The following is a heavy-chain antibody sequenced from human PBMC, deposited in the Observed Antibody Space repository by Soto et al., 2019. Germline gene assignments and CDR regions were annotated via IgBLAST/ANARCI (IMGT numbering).Heavy chain of an antibody. Sequence: EVQLVESGGGLVKPGGSLRLSCAASGFTFSNAWMNWVRQAPGKGLEWVGRIKSKTDSGTTDYAAPVKGRVTISRDDSKNTLYLQMNSLKTDDTAVYCCTTAAAPRWGQGTLVTVSS. CDR1: GFTFSNAW. J-gene: IGHJ4*02. CDR2: IKSKTDSGTT. D-gene: IGHD6-13*01. V-gene: IGHV3-15*07. CDR3: TTAAAPR.